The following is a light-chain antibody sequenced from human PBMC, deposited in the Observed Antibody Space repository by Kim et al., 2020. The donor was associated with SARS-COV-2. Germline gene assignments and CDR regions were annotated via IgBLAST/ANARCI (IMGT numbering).Light chain of an antibody. J-gene: IGLJ3*02. V-gene: IGLV1-40*01. CDR2: GDI. CDR3: QSYDSRLSGYWV. CDR1: SSNIGSYD. Sequence: QPVLTQPPSVSGAPGQRVTIYCTGSSSNIGSYDVHWYQRLPGTAPRLLIYGDINRPSGVPDRFSGSKSGTSASLAISGLQAEDEADYYCQSYDSRLSGYWVFGGGTQLTVL.